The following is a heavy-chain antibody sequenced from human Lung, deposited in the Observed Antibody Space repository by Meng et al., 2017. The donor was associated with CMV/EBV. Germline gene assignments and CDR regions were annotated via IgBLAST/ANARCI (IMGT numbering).Heavy chain of an antibody. Sequence: SGYTVTSYDSNWVRQATGQGLEWMGWMNPNSGNTGYAQKFQGRVTMTRNTSISTAYMELSSLRSEDTAVYYCVRYCSSTSCYYGMDVWGQGTTVTVSS. CDR3: VRYCSSTSCYYGMDV. D-gene: IGHD2-2*01. V-gene: IGHV1-8*01. CDR1: GYTVTSYD. J-gene: IGHJ6*02. CDR2: MNPNSGNT.